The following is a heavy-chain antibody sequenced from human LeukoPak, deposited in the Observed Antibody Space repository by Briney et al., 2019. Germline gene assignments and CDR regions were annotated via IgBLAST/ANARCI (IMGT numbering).Heavy chain of an antibody. CDR1: GYSFTTYW. Sequence: GESLKISCKDSGYSFTTYWIAWVRQMPGKGLEWMGIIYPGDSDTTYSPSFQGQVTISADKSISTAYLQWNSLKASDTATYYCARRRWADAFDIWGQGTMVTVSS. V-gene: IGHV5-51*01. D-gene: IGHD4-23*01. J-gene: IGHJ3*02. CDR2: IYPGDSDT. CDR3: ARRRWADAFDI.